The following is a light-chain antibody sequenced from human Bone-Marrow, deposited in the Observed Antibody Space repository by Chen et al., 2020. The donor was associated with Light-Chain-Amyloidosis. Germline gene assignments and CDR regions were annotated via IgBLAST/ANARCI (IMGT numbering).Light chain of an antibody. CDR2: RDT. CDR1: DLPTKY. V-gene: IGLV3-25*03. Sequence: SYELTQPPPVSLSPGQTARITCSGEDLPTKYAYWYQQKPGQAPVLVIHRDTERPSGISERFSGSSSGTTATLTISGVQAEDEADYHCQSADSSGTYEVIFGGGTKLTVL. J-gene: IGLJ2*01. CDR3: QSADSSGTYEVI.